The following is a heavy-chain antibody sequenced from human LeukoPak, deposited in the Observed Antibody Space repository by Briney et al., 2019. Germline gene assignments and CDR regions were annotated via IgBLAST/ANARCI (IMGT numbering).Heavy chain of an antibody. J-gene: IGHJ4*02. CDR3: ARGHYYGSGSYYHY. CDR2: MNPNSGNT. V-gene: IGHV1-8*01. Sequence: GASVKVSCKASGYTFTSYDIDWVRQATGQGLEWMGWMNPNSGNTGYAQKFQGRVTMTRNTSISTAYMELSSLRSEDTAVYYCARGHYYGSGSYYHYWGQGTLVTVSS. CDR1: GYTFTSYD. D-gene: IGHD3-10*01.